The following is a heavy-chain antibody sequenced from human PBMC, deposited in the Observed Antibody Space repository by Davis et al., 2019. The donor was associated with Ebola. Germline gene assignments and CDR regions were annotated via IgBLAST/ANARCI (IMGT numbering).Heavy chain of an antibody. D-gene: IGHD7-27*01. CDR3: RRDYWGSVDY. CDR1: FSSFGTYA. Sequence: MPSETLSLTCTVSFSSFGTYAWSWIRQPPGKGLEWIGYIYSSGSTVYNPSLKSRLTMSVDTSKNQFSLQLSSVTAADTAVYYCRRDYWGSVDYWGQGTLVTVSS. V-gene: IGHV4-59*13. J-gene: IGHJ4*02. CDR2: IYSSGST.